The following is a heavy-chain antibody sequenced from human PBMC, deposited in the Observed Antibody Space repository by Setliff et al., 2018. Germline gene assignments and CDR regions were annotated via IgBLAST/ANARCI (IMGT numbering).Heavy chain of an antibody. CDR2: INPSGGST. D-gene: IGHD3-22*01. J-gene: IGHJ4*02. Sequence: ASVKVSCKASGYTFTSYYMHWVRQAPGQGLEWMGIINPSGGSTSYAQKFQGRVTITADESTSTAYMELNSLRSEDTAVYFCTRAPAYVGNLMVVVTTEGYYFDSWGQGTLVTVSS. V-gene: IGHV1-46*01. CDR1: GYTFTSYY. CDR3: TRAPAYVGNLMVVVTTEGYYFDS.